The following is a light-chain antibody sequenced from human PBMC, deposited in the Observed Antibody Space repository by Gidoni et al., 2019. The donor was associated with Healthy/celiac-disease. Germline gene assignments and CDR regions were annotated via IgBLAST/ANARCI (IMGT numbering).Light chain of an antibody. CDR2: LGS. CDR1: QSLLHSNGYNY. CDR3: MQALQTPYS. Sequence: DIVMTQSPLSLPVTPGEPASISCRSSQSLLHSNGYNYLDWYLQKPGQSPQLLISLGSNRASGVPDRFSGSGSGTDVTLKISRVEAEDVGVYYCMQALQTPYSFGQXTKLEIK. J-gene: IGKJ2*03. V-gene: IGKV2-28*01.